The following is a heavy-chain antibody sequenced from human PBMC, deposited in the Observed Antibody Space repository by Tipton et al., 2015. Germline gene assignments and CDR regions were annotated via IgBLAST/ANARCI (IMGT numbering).Heavy chain of an antibody. Sequence: TLSLTCAVSGESVRSGRSYWSWIRQPPGKGLEWIGYIHKSGSSSYNPSFGSRVTISGDTSMNHFSLRLSSVTAADTAVYYCARALGYGSWGRYWYFDLWGRGTLVTVSS. CDR1: GESVRSGRSY. J-gene: IGHJ2*01. CDR3: ARALGYGSWGRYWYFDL. V-gene: IGHV4-61*03. CDR2: IHKSGSS. D-gene: IGHD6-13*01.